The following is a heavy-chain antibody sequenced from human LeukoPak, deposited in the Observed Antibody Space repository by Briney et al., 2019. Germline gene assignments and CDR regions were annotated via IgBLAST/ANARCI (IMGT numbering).Heavy chain of an antibody. CDR1: GFTFSTHA. D-gene: IGHD6-19*01. Sequence: GGSLRLSCVASGFTFSTHAMTWVRQAPGRGLEWASGIGDSGGDTYYADSVKGRFTISRDNSQNTLYLQMESLRVEDTAVYYCVRGGWGASWSNWGQGTLVTVSS. CDR3: VRGGWGASWSN. V-gene: IGHV3-23*01. J-gene: IGHJ4*02. CDR2: IGDSGGDT.